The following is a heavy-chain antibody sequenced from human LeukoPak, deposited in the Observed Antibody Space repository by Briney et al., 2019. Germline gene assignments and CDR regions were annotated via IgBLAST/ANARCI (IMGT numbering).Heavy chain of an antibody. CDR1: GFSLSNYA. J-gene: IGHJ4*02. CDR3: AKDAISGAGYTGGWLWGYLDY. Sequence: PGKSLRLSCAASGFSLSNYAMHWVRQAPGKGLEWVGVTIYDGTMAYYADSVKGRFTISRDNSKNTVYLQINSLRTEDTAVYYCAKDAISGAGYTGGWLWGYLDYWGQGTLVTVSS. CDR2: TIYDGTMA. D-gene: IGHD6-19*01. V-gene: IGHV3-30-3*01.